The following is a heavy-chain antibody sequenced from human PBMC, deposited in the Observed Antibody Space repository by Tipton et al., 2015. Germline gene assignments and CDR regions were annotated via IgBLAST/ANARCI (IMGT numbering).Heavy chain of an antibody. CDR2: IRGGGLGT. CDR3: ARGDSSGPDY. V-gene: IGHV3-23*01. Sequence: LSLTCAASGLTFSSYAMSWVRQAPGKGLEWVSVIRGGGLGTYYADSVKGRFTISRDNSKNTLYLQMNSLRAEDTAVYYCARGDSSGPDYWGQGTLVTVSS. J-gene: IGHJ4*02. CDR1: GLTFSSYA. D-gene: IGHD6-19*01.